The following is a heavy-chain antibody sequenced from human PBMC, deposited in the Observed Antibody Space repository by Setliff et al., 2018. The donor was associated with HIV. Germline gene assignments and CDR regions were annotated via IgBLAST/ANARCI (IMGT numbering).Heavy chain of an antibody. Sequence: SETLSLTCTVSGGSISSYYWSWIRQPAGKGLEWIGRIYTSGSTNYNPSLKSRVTMSVDTSKNQFSLKLSSVTAADTAVYYCATRIRDGHRGYGYFDFWGQGTLVTVSS. J-gene: IGHJ4*02. CDR1: GGSISSYY. CDR3: ATRIRDGHRGYGYFDF. CDR2: IYTSGST. V-gene: IGHV4-4*07. D-gene: IGHD5-12*01.